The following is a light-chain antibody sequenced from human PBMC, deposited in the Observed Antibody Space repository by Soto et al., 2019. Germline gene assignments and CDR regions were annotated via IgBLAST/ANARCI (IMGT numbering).Light chain of an antibody. J-gene: IGLJ1*01. Sequence: QSALTQPASVSASPGQSITISCTGTSSDVGFYNYVSWYQHLPGKAPKLMIYEVTNRPSGVSDRFSGSKSGNTASLTIPGLQAEDEADYYCLSFTTISTYIFGTGTKVTVL. CDR2: EVT. CDR1: SSDVGFYNY. CDR3: LSFTTISTYI. V-gene: IGLV2-14*01.